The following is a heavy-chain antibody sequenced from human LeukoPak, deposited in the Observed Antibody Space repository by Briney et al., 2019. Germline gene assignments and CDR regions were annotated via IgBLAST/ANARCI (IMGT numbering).Heavy chain of an antibody. D-gene: IGHD5-24*01. J-gene: IGHJ4*02. V-gene: IGHV3-23*01. CDR2: ISGSGGST. CDR1: GFTFSSYA. CDR3: ARERRDGYNRFDY. Sequence: PGGSLRLSCAASGFTFSSYAMSWVRQAPGKGLEWVSAISGSGGSTYYADSVKGRFTISRDNSKNTLYLQMNSLRVEDTAVYYCARERRDGYNRFDYWGQGTLVTVSS.